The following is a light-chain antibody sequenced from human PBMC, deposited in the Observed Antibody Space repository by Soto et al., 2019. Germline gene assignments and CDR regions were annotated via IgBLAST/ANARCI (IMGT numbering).Light chain of an antibody. J-gene: IGKJ5*01. V-gene: IGKV3-20*01. CDR3: QQYNNWPLSIT. Sequence: EIVLTQSPGTLSLSPGERATLSCRASQSVSSSYLAWYQQKPGQAPRLLIYGASSRATGIPDRFSGSGSGTEFTLTISSLQSEDFAVYYCQQYNNWPLSITFGQGTRLEIK. CDR1: QSVSSSY. CDR2: GAS.